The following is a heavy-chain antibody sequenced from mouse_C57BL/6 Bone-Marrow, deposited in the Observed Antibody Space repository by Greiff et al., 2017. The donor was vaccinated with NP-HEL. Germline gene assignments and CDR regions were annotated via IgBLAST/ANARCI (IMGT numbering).Heavy chain of an antibody. CDR2: IYPAGSYT. V-gene: IGHV1-69*01. CDR3: ARRFGD. D-gene: IGHD3-3*01. Sequence: QVQLQQPGAELVMPGASVKLSCKASGYTFTSYWMHWVKQRPGQGLEWIGEIYPAGSYTNYNQKFKGKSTLTADKSSSTAYMQLSSLTSEDSAVYYGARRFGDGGRGTTLTVSA. J-gene: IGHJ2*01. CDR1: GYTFTSYW.